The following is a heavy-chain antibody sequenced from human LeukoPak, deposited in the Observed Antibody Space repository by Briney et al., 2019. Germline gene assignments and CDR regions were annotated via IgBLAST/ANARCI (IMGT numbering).Heavy chain of an antibody. CDR2: IDARSGIV. CDR3: AKPSMDIVLMVYARNAFDI. D-gene: IGHD2-8*01. V-gene: IGHV3-48*01. J-gene: IGHJ3*02. CDR1: GFTFTMFG. Sequence: GGSLRLSCAASGFTFTMFGMNWVRQAPGKGLEWVSYIDARSGIVYYADSVQGRFTISRDNSKNTLYLQMNSLRAEDTAVYYCAKPSMDIVLMVYARNAFDIWGQGTMVTVSS.